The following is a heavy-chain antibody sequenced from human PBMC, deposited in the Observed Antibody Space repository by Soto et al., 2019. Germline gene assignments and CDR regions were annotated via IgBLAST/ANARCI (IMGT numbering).Heavy chain of an antibody. CDR2: IYYSGNT. V-gene: IGHV4-59*01. D-gene: IGHD4-17*01. J-gene: IGHJ5*02. CDR3: ARLPWADYGGIFYP. Sequence: KTSETLSLTCTVSGGSISTYYWSWIRQPPGKGLEWIGYIYYSGNTNYNPSLKSRVTISVDTSKNQFSLKLSSVTAADTAMYYCARLPWADYGGIFYPWGQGTLVTVSS. CDR1: GGSISTYY.